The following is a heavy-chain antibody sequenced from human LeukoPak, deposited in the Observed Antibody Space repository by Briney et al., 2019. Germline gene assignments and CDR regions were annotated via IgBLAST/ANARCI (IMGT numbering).Heavy chain of an antibody. CDR3: AKAHYIHFLDY. CDR1: GFTFTTYA. J-gene: IGHJ4*02. Sequence: GGSLRLSCAASGFTFTTYAMSWVRQAPGKGLEWVSAISGSGDSTYYADSVKGRSTISRDNSKNTLYLQVNSLRAEDTAVYYCAKAHYIHFLDYWGQGTLVTVSS. CDR2: ISGSGDST. V-gene: IGHV3-23*01. D-gene: IGHD2/OR15-2a*01.